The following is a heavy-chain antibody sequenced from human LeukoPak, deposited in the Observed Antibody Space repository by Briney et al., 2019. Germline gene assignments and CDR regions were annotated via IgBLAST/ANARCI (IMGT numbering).Heavy chain of an antibody. CDR3: ARSAYYDILTGPERFDY. CDR2: IIPIFGTA. J-gene: IGHJ4*02. V-gene: IGHV1-69*13. Sequence: SVKVSCKASGGTFSSYAISWVRPAPGQGLEWMGGIIPIFGTANYAQKFQGRVTITADESTSTAYMELSSLRSEDTAVYYCARSAYYDILTGPERFDYWGQGTLVTVSS. D-gene: IGHD3-9*01. CDR1: GGTFSSYA.